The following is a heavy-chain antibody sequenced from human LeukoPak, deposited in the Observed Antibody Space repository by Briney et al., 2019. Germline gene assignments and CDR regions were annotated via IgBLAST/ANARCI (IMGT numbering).Heavy chain of an antibody. D-gene: IGHD7-27*01. CDR1: GYTFTSYY. J-gene: IGHJ3*02. CDR3: TMWITKWGDAFDI. Sequence: GASVKVSCKASGYTFTSYYMHWVRQAPGQGLEWMGIINPSGGSTSYAQKFQGRVTMTRDTSTSTAYMELSSLRSEDTAVYYCTMWITKWGDAFDIWGQGTMVTVSS. V-gene: IGHV1-46*01. CDR2: INPSGGST.